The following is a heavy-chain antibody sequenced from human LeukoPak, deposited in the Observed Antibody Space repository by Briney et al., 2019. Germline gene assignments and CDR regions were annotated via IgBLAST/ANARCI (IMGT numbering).Heavy chain of an antibody. CDR3: ARWGTVTTTLYYYYGMDV. V-gene: IGHV4-59*02. CDR1: GGSVGNFF. D-gene: IGHD4-17*01. Sequence: SETLSLTCTVSGGSVGNFFWSWIWQSPGEGLEWIGFIHENGRTSYNPSLKSRVTISVDTSKNQFSLKLSSVTAADAAVYYCARWGTVTTTLYYYYGMDVWGQGTTVTVSS. CDR2: IHENGRT. J-gene: IGHJ6*02.